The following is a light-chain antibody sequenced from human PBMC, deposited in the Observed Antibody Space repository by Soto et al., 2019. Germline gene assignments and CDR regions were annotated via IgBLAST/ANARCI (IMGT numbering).Light chain of an antibody. CDR2: WAS. Sequence: DIVMTQSPDSLAVSLGERATINCKSSQRVLYSSNNKNSLAWYQQKPGQPPKLLIYWASTRESWVPDRFSGSASGTEFTFTSASRQAEALAVYYCQQQYSTPPTFGQGTKVDIK. V-gene: IGKV4-1*01. CDR1: QRVLYSSNNKNS. J-gene: IGKJ1*01. CDR3: QQQYSTPPT.